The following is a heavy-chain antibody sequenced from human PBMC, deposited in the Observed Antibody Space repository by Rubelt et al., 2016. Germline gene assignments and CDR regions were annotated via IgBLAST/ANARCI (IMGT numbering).Heavy chain of an antibody. Sequence: QITLKESGPTLVRPTQTLTLTCTFSGFSLSTSGVGVGWIRQPPGKALEWLALIYRDDDKRYSPSLKSRLTITKDNSKNQVVLTMTNVDPVDTATYYCAHRRFGSGTYKAFDIWGQGTMVTVSS. V-gene: IGHV2-5*02. D-gene: IGHD3-10*01. CDR3: AHRRFGSGTYKAFDI. CDR2: IYRDDDK. J-gene: IGHJ3*02. CDR1: GFSLSTSGVG.